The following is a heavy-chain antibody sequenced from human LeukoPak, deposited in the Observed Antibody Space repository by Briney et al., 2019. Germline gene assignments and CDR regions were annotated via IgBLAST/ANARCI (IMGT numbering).Heavy chain of an antibody. J-gene: IGHJ4*02. CDR3: ARSTYSGSFFEY. CDR2: IYYSGST. D-gene: IGHD1-26*01. V-gene: IGHV4-39*07. CDR1: GGSISSSSYY. Sequence: SETLSLTCTVSGGSISSSSYYWGWIRQPPGKGLEWIGSIYYSGSTYYNPSFKSRVTISVDTSKNQFSLRLNSVTAADTAVYYCARSTYSGSFFEYWGQGTLVTVST.